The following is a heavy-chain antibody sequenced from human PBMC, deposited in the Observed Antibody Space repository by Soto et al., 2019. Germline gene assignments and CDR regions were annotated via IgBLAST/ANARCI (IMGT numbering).Heavy chain of an antibody. CDR3: ARQMRSSGWNGYYYYGMDV. V-gene: IGHV4-39*01. CDR1: GGSISSTNYC. J-gene: IGHJ6*02. CDR2: IYYSGST. D-gene: IGHD6-19*01. Sequence: QLQLQESGPGLVKPSETLSLTCTVSGGSISSTNYCWGWIRQPPGKGLEWIGSIYYSGSTYYNPSLKSRVTISVDTSKNQFSLKLSSVTAADTAVYYCARQMRSSGWNGYYYYGMDVWGQGTTVTVSS.